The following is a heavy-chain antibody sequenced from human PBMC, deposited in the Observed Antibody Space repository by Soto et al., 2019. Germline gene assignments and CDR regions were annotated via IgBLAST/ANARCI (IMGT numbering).Heavy chain of an antibody. CDR3: ARNPAKPRFGVVSYYYYMDV. D-gene: IGHD3-3*01. CDR1: GGSISSGGYY. J-gene: IGHJ6*03. Sequence: SETLSLTCTVSGGSISSGGYYWSWIRQHPGKGLDWIGYIYYSGSTYYNPSLKSRVTISVDTSKNQFSLKLSSVTAADTAVYYCARNPAKPRFGVVSYYYYMDVWGKGTTVTVSS. V-gene: IGHV4-31*03. CDR2: IYYSGST.